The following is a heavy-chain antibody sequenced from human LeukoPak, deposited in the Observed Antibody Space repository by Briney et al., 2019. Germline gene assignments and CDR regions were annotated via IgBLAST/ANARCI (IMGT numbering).Heavy chain of an antibody. Sequence: EASVKVSCKASGGTFSSYAISWVRQAPGQGLEWMGRIIPIFGTANYAQKFQGRVTITTDESTSTAYMELSSLRSEDTAVYYCARDPRYGSGSYYIDYWGQGTLVTVSS. CDR3: ARDPRYGSGSYYIDY. CDR2: IIPIFGTA. D-gene: IGHD3-10*01. J-gene: IGHJ4*02. V-gene: IGHV1-69*05. CDR1: GGTFSSYA.